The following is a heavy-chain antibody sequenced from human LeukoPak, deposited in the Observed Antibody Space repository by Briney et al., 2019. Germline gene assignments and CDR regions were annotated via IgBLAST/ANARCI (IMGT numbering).Heavy chain of an antibody. D-gene: IGHD2-2*01. CDR3: ARLRCSSTSCYFYYYYYGMDV. CDR1: GGSISSSSYY. Sequence: SETLSLTCTVSGGSISSSSYYWGWIRQPPGKGLEWIGSIYYGGSTYYNPSLKSRVTISVDTSKNQFSLKLSSVTAADTAVYYCARLRCSSTSCYFYYYYYGMDVWGQGTTVTVSS. V-gene: IGHV4-39*01. J-gene: IGHJ6*02. CDR2: IYYGGST.